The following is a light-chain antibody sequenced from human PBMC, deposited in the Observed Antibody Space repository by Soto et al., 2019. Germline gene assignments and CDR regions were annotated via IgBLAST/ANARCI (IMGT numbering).Light chain of an antibody. CDR1: QSVSSTY. J-gene: IGKJ2*01. Sequence: EIVLTQSPCTLSLSPGERGTLSCRASQSVSSTYLAWYQQKPGQAPRVVIYGASSRATGIPDRFSGSGSGTDFTLTISRLEPEDFAVYYCQQYGGAPYTFGQGTKLEIK. V-gene: IGKV3-20*01. CDR2: GAS. CDR3: QQYGGAPYT.